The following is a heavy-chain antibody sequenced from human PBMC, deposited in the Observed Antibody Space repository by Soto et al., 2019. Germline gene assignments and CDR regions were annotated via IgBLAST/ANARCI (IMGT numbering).Heavy chain of an antibody. CDR2: IYYSGST. CDR3: VRDDFGLGIDY. CDR1: GGSISSSSYY. D-gene: IGHD1-26*01. V-gene: IGHV4-39*02. J-gene: IGHJ4*02. Sequence: PSETLSLTCTVSGGSISSSSYYWGWIRQPPGKGLEWIGSIYYSGSTYYNPSLKSRVTISVDTSKNQFSLKLSSVTAEDTAVYYCVRDDFGLGIDYWGLGTLVTVSS.